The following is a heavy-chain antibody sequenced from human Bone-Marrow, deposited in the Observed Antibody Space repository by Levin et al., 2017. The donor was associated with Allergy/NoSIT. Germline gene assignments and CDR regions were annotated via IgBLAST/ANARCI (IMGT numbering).Heavy chain of an antibody. CDR2: IDNSATHI. V-gene: IGHV3-21*01. J-gene: IGHJ6*03. CDR3: ARDVQAHSWLLLYSHYYLDV. D-gene: IGHD2-15*01. Sequence: GGSLRLSCSASGFSFSSYTMSWVRQAPGKGLEWVTSIDNSATHISYATSLGGRFTVSRDNGGNSLYLQMNSLRAEDTGIYYCARDVQAHSWLLLYSHYYLDVWGKGTTVTVSS. CDR1: GFSFSSYT.